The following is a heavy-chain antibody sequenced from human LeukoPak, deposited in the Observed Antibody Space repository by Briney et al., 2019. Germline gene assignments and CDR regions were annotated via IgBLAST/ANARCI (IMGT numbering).Heavy chain of an antibody. J-gene: IGHJ6*02. V-gene: IGHV4-59*01. CDR1: GGSISNYY. Sequence: SETLSLTCTVSGGSISNYYWSWIRQPPGKGLEWIGYIYYRGTTNYNPSLKSRVTISVDTSKNQFSLKLSSVTAADTAVYYCSGYYYYYGMDVWGQGTTVTVSS. CDR3: SGYYYYYGMDV. CDR2: IYYRGTT.